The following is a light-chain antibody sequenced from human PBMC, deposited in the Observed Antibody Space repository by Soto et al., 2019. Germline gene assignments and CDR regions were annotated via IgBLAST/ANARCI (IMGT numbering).Light chain of an antibody. V-gene: IGKV3-11*01. Sequence: EIVLTQSPGTLSLSPGARAPLSCRARQSVSSNLAWYPQNPGQAPRLLIYDASNRATGIPARFSGSGSGTDFTLTISSLEPEDFAVYYCQQRSNWPITFGQGTRLEIK. CDR3: QQRSNWPIT. CDR1: QSVSSN. J-gene: IGKJ5*01. CDR2: DAS.